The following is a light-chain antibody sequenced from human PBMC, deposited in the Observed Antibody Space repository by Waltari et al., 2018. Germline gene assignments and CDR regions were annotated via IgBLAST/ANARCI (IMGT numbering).Light chain of an antibody. J-gene: IGKJ1*01. CDR3: QQYYSSPWT. CDR2: WAS. CDR1: QSVFYSTYNQNY. Sequence: DIVMTQSPDSLAVSLGERATIKCTSSQSVFYSTYNQNYVAWYPQKPGQPPDLLIYWASTRESGVPDRFSGSGSGTDFTLTISSLQAEDVAFYYCQQYYSSPWTFGQGTKVEVK. V-gene: IGKV4-1*01.